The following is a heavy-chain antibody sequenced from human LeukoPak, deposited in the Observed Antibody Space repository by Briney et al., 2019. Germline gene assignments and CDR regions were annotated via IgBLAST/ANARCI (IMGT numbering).Heavy chain of an antibody. CDR2: IYHSGST. J-gene: IGHJ4*02. CDR3: ARAGSNGFDY. D-gene: IGHD3-10*01. CDR1: GGSISSGGYS. V-gene: IGHV4-30-2*01. Sequence: SQTLSLTCAVSGGSISSGGYSWSWIRQPPGKGLEWIGYIYHSGSTYYNPSLKSRVTISVDRSKNRFSLKLSSVTAAYTAVYYCARAGSNGFDYWGQGTLVTVSS.